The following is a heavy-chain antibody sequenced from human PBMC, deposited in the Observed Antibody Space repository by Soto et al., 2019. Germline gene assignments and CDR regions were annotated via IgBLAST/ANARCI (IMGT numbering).Heavy chain of an antibody. CDR3: ARQQPEYSYGMDV. Sequence: PXXSLKICWKGSGYSFTSYWIVWVRQMPGKGLEWMGIIYPGDSDTRYSPSFQGQVTISADKSISTAYLQWSSLKASDTAMYYCARQQPEYSYGMDVWDQGTTVTVSS. V-gene: IGHV5-51*01. CDR1: GYSFTSYW. J-gene: IGHJ6*02. CDR2: IYPGDSDT.